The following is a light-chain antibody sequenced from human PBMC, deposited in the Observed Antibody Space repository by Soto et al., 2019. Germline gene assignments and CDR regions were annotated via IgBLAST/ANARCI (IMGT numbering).Light chain of an antibody. CDR1: QSISSSY. J-gene: IGKJ2*01. CDR3: QHYGSSPPYT. CDR2: GAS. V-gene: IGKV3-20*01. Sequence: IVLTQSPGTLSLSPGESATLSCRASQSISSSYLAWYQQKPGQAPRLLIYGASNRATAIPDRFSGSGSGTDFTLTISRLEPEDFAVYYCQHYGSSPPYTFGQGTKLKIK.